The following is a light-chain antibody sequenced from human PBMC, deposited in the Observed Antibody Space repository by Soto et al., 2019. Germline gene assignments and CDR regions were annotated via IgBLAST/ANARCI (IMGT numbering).Light chain of an antibody. CDR3: QQTFSTLPWT. V-gene: IGKV1-39*01. J-gene: IGKJ1*01. Sequence: DIQLTQSPSSLTASVGDRVTITCRASQTIRTYLNWYQQKPGMAPQLLIYGASTVQSGVPSRFSGSGSGTDFTLTISSLQPEDFATCYCQQTFSTLPWTFGPGTKVDIK. CDR2: GAS. CDR1: QTIRTY.